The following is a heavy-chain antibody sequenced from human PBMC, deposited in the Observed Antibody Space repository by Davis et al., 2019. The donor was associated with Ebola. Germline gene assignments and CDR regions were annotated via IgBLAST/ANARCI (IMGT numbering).Heavy chain of an antibody. D-gene: IGHD2-2*01. V-gene: IGHV4-31*01. J-gene: IGHJ2*01. CDR2: IYYSGST. Sequence: PSETLSLTCTVSGGSISSGGYYWSWIRQHPGKGLEWIGYIYYSGSTYYNPSLKSLVTISVDTSKNQFSLKLSSVTAADTAVYYCARVSIPVVVPATPAEHWYFDLWGRGTLVTVSS. CDR3: ARVSIPVVVPATPAEHWYFDL. CDR1: GGSISSGGYY.